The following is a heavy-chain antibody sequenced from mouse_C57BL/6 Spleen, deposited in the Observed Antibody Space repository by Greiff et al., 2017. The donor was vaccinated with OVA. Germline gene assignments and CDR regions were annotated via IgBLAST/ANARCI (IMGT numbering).Heavy chain of an antibody. J-gene: IGHJ1*03. CDR1: GYTFTDYE. CDR2: FYPGSGSI. CDR3: ARHEGSNWYFDV. V-gene: IGHV1-62-2*01. Sequence: QVQLQQSGAELVRPGASVTLSCKASGYTFTDYEMHWVKQRSGQGLEWIGWFYPGSGSIKYNEKFKDKATLTADKSSSTVYMELSRLTSEDSAVYVCARHEGSNWYFDVWGTGTTVTVSS.